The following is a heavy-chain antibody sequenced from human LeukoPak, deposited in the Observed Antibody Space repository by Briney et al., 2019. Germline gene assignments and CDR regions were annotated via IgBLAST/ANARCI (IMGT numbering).Heavy chain of an antibody. D-gene: IGHD2-2*02. V-gene: IGHV3-23*01. CDR1: GFTFSSYA. CDR3: AKDHCSSTSCYTLFDY. CDR2: ISGSGGST. J-gene: IGHJ4*02. Sequence: AGGSLRLSCAASGFTFSSYAMSWVRQAPGKGLEWVPAISGSGGSTYYADSVKGRFTISRDNSKNTLYLQMNSLRAEDTAVYYCAKDHCSSTSCYTLFDYWGQGTLVTVSS.